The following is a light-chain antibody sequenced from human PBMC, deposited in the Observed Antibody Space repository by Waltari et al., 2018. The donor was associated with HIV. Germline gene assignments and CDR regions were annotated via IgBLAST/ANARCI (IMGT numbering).Light chain of an antibody. CDR2: GNS. V-gene: IGLV1-40*01. CDR1: SSNIGAHFD. J-gene: IGLJ1*01. Sequence: QSVLTQPPSLSGAPGQRVPISCTRSSSNIGAHFDVHWYQVLPGTAPKLLIFGNSNRPSGVPDRFSGSKSGTSASLAITGLQPEDEAEYFCQSFDNSLNGYVFGTGTTVIVL. CDR3: QSFDNSLNGYV.